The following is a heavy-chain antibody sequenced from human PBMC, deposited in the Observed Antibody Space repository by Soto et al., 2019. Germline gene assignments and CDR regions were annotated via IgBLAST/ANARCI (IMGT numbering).Heavy chain of an antibody. CDR3: ARDGGYSGSYPDY. CDR2: IWYDGSNK. D-gene: IGHD1-26*01. Sequence: QVQLVESGGGVVQPGRSLRLSCAASGFTFSSYGMHWVRQAPGKGLEWVAVIWYDGSNKYYADSVKGRFTISRDNSKNTLYLQMNSLRAEDTAVYYCARDGGYSGSYPDYWGQGTLVTVSS. CDR1: GFTFSSYG. J-gene: IGHJ4*02. V-gene: IGHV3-33*01.